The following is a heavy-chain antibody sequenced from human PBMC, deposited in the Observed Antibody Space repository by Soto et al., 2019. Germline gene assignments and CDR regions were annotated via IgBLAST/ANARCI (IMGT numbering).Heavy chain of an antibody. J-gene: IGHJ6*02. CDR1: GFTFSSYS. CDR2: ISSSSYI. D-gene: IGHD3-10*01. CDR3: ARDQVLLWFGELSYYGMDV. V-gene: IGHV3-21*01. Sequence: GGSLRLSCAASGFTFSSYSMNWVRQAPGKGLEWVSSISSSSYIYYADSVKGRFTISRDNAKNSLYLQMNSLRAEDTAVYYCARDQVLLWFGELSYYGMDVWGQGTTVTVSS.